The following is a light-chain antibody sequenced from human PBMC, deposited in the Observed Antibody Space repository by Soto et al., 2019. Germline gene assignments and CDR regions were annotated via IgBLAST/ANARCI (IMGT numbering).Light chain of an antibody. V-gene: IGKV1D-16*01. CDR2: AAS. Sequence: DIQMTQSPSSLSAFVGDTVTINCRASQGISSWLAWYQQKPGKAPKLLIYAASSLQSGVPSRFSGSGSGTDFTLTISSLQPEDIATYFCQQYDDLPITFGQGTRLEIK. CDR1: QGISSW. CDR3: QQYDDLPIT. J-gene: IGKJ5*01.